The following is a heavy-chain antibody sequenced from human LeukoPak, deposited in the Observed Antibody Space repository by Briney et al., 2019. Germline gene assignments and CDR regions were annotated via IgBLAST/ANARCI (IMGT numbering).Heavy chain of an antibody. CDR2: IKQDGSEK. Sequence: GGSLRLSCAASGFTFSSYWMSWVRQAPGKGLEWVANIKQDGSEKYYVDSVKGRFTISRDNAKNSLYLQMNSLRAEDTAVYYCARDEVEMATTGIFDWGQGTLVTVSS. CDR1: GFTFSSYW. V-gene: IGHV3-7*01. J-gene: IGHJ4*02. CDR3: ARDEVEMATTGIFD. D-gene: IGHD5-24*01.